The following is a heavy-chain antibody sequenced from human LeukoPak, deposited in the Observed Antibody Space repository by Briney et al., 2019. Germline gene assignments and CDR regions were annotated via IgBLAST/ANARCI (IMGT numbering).Heavy chain of an antibody. CDR3: ASRPLSRTTDPYFDY. J-gene: IGHJ4*02. D-gene: IGHD2/OR15-2a*01. CDR2: IYYSGST. CDR1: GGSISSGGYY. Sequence: SETLSLTCTVSGGSISSGGYYWSWIRQHPGKGLEWIGYIYYSGSTYYNPSLKSRVTISVDTSKNQFSLKLSSVTAADTAVYHCASRPLSRTTDPYFDYWGQGTLVTVSS. V-gene: IGHV4-31*03.